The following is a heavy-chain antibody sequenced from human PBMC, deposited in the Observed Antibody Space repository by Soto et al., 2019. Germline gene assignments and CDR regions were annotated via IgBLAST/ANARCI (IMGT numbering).Heavy chain of an antibody. CDR2: IIPNFGTA. CDR1: GGTFSSYA. J-gene: IGHJ5*02. CDR3: ARGLWNWFDP. Sequence: QVQLVQSGAEVKKPGSSVKVSCKASGGTFSSYAISWVRQAPGQGLEWMGGIIPNFGTANYAKKFQGRVTITADESTSTAYIELSSLRSEDTDVYYGARGLWNWFDPWGQGTLVTVSS. D-gene: IGHD2-21*01. V-gene: IGHV1-69*12.